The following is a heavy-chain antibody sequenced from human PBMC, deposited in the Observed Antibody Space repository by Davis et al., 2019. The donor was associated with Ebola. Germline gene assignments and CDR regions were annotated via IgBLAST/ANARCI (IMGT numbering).Heavy chain of an antibody. CDR1: GDSVSSHSAA. CDR2: TYYRSKWYN. CDR3: AREKTTVTTHFDY. Sequence: SQTLSLTCAISGDSVSSHSAAWHWIRQSPSRGLEWLGRTYYRSKWYNDYAVSVNSRITINPDTSKNQFSLQLNSVTPEDTAVYYCAREKTTVTTHFDYWGQGTLVTVSS. V-gene: IGHV6-1*01. D-gene: IGHD4-17*01. J-gene: IGHJ4*02.